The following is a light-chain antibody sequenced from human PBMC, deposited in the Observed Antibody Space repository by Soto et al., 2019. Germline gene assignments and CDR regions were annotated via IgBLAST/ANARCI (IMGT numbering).Light chain of an antibody. Sequence: VMTQSPATLSVSPGERATLSCRASQTVSRNLAWYKPRPGQAPRLLIYAISNRAARVPARFSGSGSETEFTLTIRSLQSEDFAVYLCQQYNTWPSFGQGTRLEI. CDR1: QTVSRN. V-gene: IGKV3-15*01. J-gene: IGKJ5*01. CDR3: QQYNTWPS. CDR2: AIS.